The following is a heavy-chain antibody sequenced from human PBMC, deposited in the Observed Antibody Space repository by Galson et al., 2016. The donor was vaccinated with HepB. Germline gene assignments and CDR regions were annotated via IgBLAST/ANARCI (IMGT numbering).Heavy chain of an antibody. Sequence: SLRLSCAASGLSFSNSWMTWVRQTPGKALERVANIGQDESHKYYVASVRGRFTISRDNAKNSLYLQMNTLRAEDTAVYYCARDRGWQQFDFWGQGTPVTVSS. J-gene: IGHJ4*02. CDR1: GLSFSNSW. V-gene: IGHV3-7*04. CDR2: IGQDESHK. D-gene: IGHD5-24*01. CDR3: ARDRGWQQFDF.